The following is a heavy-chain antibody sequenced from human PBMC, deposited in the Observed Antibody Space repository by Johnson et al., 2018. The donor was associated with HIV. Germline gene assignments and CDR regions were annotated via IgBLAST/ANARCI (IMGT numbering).Heavy chain of an antibody. D-gene: IGHD6-13*01. CDR2: IGSDSIT. Sequence: VQLVESGGGLVQPGGSLRLSCAASGFTFSSYAMSWVRQAPGKGLEWVSVIGSDSITYYADSVQGRFTISRDNSKNTLYLQMNSLRAEDTALYYCAAQRLSSSWYDDAFDIWGQGTMVTVSS. J-gene: IGHJ3*02. V-gene: IGHV3-23*04. CDR3: AAQRLSSSWYDDAFDI. CDR1: GFTFSSYA.